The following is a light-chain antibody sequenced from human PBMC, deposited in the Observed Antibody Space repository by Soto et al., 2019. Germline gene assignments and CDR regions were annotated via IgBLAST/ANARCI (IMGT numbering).Light chain of an antibody. CDR1: SSNIGNNY. Sequence: QSVLTQPPSVSAAPGQRVTISCSGYSSNIGNNYVSWYQQLPGTAPKVLIYDDNERPSGIPDRFSGSESGTSATLGITGLQTGDEADYYCGTWDSTLSAVVFGGGTKLTVL. V-gene: IGLV1-51*01. J-gene: IGLJ2*01. CDR2: DDN. CDR3: GTWDSTLSAVV.